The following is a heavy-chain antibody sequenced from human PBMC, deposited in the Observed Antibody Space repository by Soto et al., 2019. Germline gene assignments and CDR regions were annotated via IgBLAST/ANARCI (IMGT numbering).Heavy chain of an antibody. D-gene: IGHD3-3*01. CDR3: ASWTAQYYFDY. V-gene: IGHV3-7*01. CDR2: IKQEGSEK. J-gene: IGHJ4*02. Sequence: GGSLRLSCAASGFTFSSYWMSWVRQAPGKGLGGVANIKQEGSEKYYVDAVKGRFTISRDNAKNSLYLQMNSLRAEDTAVYYCASWTAQYYFDYWGQGTLVTVSS. CDR1: GFTFSSYW.